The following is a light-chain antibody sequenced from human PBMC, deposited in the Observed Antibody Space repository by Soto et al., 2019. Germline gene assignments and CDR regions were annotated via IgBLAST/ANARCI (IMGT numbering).Light chain of an antibody. Sequence: EILLTQSPDSLSLSPGDRATLSCRASQSFSSTFFAWYQQKPGQAPRLLIYGASSRATGIPDRFSGSGSGTDFTLTISRLEPEDFAVYYCQQYASSVTFGQGTKLEIK. V-gene: IGKV3-20*01. J-gene: IGKJ1*01. CDR3: QQYASSVT. CDR1: QSFSSTF. CDR2: GAS.